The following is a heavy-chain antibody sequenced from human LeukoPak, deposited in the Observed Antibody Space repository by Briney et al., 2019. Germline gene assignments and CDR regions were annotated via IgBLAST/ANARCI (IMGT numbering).Heavy chain of an antibody. CDR3: ARDWRGGMTTVTTAFDY. J-gene: IGHJ4*02. Sequence: PSETLSLTCTVSGGSISSGDYYWSWIRQPPGKGLEWIGYIYYSGSTYYNPSLKSRVTISVDTSKNQFSLKLSSVTAADTAVYYCARDWRGGMTTVTTAFDYWGQGTLVTVSS. V-gene: IGHV4-30-4*01. D-gene: IGHD4-17*01. CDR1: GGSISSGDYY. CDR2: IYYSGST.